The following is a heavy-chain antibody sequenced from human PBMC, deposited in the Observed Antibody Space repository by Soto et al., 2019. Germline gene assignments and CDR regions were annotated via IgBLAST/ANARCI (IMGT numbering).Heavy chain of an antibody. CDR3: ARRSDGDYDWYFDL. V-gene: IGHV4-31*03. CDR1: GGSISSGGYY. J-gene: IGHJ2*01. D-gene: IGHD4-17*01. CDR2: IYYSGST. Sequence: QVQLQESGPGLVKPSQTLSLTCTVSGGSISSGGYYWSWIRQHPGKGLEWIGYIYYSGSTYYNPSLKSRVTISVDTSKNHFSLKLSSVTAADTAVYYCARRSDGDYDWYFDLWGRGTLVTVSS.